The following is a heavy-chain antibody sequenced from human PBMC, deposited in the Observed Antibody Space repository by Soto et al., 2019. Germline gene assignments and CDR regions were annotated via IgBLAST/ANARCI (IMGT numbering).Heavy chain of an antibody. CDR1: GYTFTGYY. D-gene: IGHD5-18*01. J-gene: IGHJ6*02. CDR3: ARDRVAYSYGPERYYYYYGMDV. Sequence: QVQLVQSGAEVKKPGASVKVSCKASGYTFTGYYMHWVRQAPGQGLEWMGWINPNSGGTNYAQKFQGWVTMTRDTSISTAYMELSRLRSDDTAVYYCARDRVAYSYGPERYYYYYGMDVWGQGTTVTVSS. CDR2: INPNSGGT. V-gene: IGHV1-2*04.